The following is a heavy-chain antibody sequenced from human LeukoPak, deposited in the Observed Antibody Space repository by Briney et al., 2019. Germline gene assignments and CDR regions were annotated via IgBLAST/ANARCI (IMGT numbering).Heavy chain of an antibody. CDR3: ARDGTAMVYYMDV. V-gene: IGHV3-21*01. Sequence: GGSLRLSCAASGFTFSSYSMNWVRQAPGKGLEWVSSISSSSSYIYYADSVKGRFTISRDNAKNSLYLQMNSLRAEDTAVYYCARDGTAMVYYMDVWGKGTTVTVSS. CDR2: ISSSSSYI. J-gene: IGHJ6*03. CDR1: GFTFSSYS. D-gene: IGHD5-18*01.